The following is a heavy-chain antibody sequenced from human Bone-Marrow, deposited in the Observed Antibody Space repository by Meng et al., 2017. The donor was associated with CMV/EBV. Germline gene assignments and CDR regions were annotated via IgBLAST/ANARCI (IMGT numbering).Heavy chain of an antibody. V-gene: IGHV4-34*01. D-gene: IGHD5-12*01. Sequence: GSLRLSCAVYGGSFSGYYWSWIRQPPGKGLEWIGEINHSGSTNYNPSLRSRVTISVDTSKNQFSLKLSSVTAADTAVYYCARGVGGYSGYSYWLDPWGQGTLVTVSS. CDR1: GGSFSGYY. J-gene: IGHJ5*02. CDR3: ARGVGGYSGYSYWLDP. CDR2: INHSGST.